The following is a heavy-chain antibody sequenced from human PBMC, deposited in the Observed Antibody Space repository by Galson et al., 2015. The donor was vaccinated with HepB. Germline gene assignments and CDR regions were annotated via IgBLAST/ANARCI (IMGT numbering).Heavy chain of an antibody. D-gene: IGHD6-13*01. CDR2: MNPNSGNT. J-gene: IGHJ4*02. Sequence: SVKVSCKASGSTFTSYDINWVRQATGQGLEWMGWMNPNSGNTGYAQKFQGRVTMTRNTSISTAYMELSSLRSEDTAVYYCARGRGKGIAAAGKVSSYWGQGTLVTVSS. V-gene: IGHV1-8*01. CDR1: GSTFTSYD. CDR3: ARGRGKGIAAAGKVSSY.